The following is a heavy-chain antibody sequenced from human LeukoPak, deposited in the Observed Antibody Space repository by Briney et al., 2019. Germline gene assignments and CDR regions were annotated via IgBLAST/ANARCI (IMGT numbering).Heavy chain of an antibody. CDR3: ARDRRIAAAGDYCYYMDV. Sequence: SETLSLTCTVSGGSISSSSYYWGWIRQPPGKGLEWIGSIYYSGSTYYNPSLKSRVTISVDTSKNRFSLKLSSVTAADTAVYYCARDRRIAAAGDYCYYMDVWGKGTTVTVSS. CDR1: GGSISSSSYY. CDR2: IYYSGST. D-gene: IGHD6-13*01. J-gene: IGHJ6*03. V-gene: IGHV4-39*07.